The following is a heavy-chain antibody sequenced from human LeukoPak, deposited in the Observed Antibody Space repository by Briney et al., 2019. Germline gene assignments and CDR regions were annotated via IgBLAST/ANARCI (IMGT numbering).Heavy chain of an antibody. CDR3: ARDMGYCSGGSCYPPRGIDY. V-gene: IGHV1-46*01. D-gene: IGHD2-15*01. Sequence: ASVKVSCKASEYIFTSYYMHWVRQAPGQGLEWMGIINPSGGSTSYAQKFQGRVTMTRDTSTSTVYMELSSLRSEVTAVYYCARDMGYCSGGSCYPPRGIDYWGQGTLVTVSS. CDR1: EYIFTSYY. J-gene: IGHJ4*02. CDR2: INPSGGST.